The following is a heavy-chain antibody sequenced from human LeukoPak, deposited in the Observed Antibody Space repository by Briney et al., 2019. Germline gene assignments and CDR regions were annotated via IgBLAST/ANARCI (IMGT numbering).Heavy chain of an antibody. V-gene: IGHV4-59*01. CDR2: IYYTGGT. CDR1: GGSISSYY. Sequence: PSETLSLTCTISGGSISSYYWSWIRQPPGKGLEWIGYIYYTGGTNHNPSLKSRVAISVDTSKNQFSLKLSSVTAADTAVYYCARVVYSGYDFRGAMDVWGKGTTVTVSS. CDR3: ARVVYSGYDFRGAMDV. J-gene: IGHJ6*03. D-gene: IGHD5-12*01.